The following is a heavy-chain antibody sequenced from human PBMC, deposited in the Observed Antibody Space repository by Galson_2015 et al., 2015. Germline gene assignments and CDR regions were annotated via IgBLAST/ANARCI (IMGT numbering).Heavy chain of an antibody. D-gene: IGHD3-10*01. CDR1: GGSFSGYY. J-gene: IGHJ4*02. CDR3: ARGIRGVKN. V-gene: IGHV4-34*01. Sequence: SETLSLTCAVSGGSFSGYYWSWIRQPPGKGLEWIGEINHSGSTNYNPSLKSRVTISVDTSKNQFSLKLSSVTAADTAVYYCARGIRGVKNWGQGTLGTVSS. CDR2: INHSGST.